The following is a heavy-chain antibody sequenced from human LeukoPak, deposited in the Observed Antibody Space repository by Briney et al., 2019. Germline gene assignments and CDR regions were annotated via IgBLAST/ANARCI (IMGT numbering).Heavy chain of an antibody. CDR1: GFTFSDYY. CDR3: AREPTPPTY. J-gene: IGHJ4*02. D-gene: IGHD4-17*01. Sequence: PGGSLRLSCAASGFTFSDYYMSWLRQAPGKGLEWLSYISNSGTIIYYADSVKGRFTISRDNAKNSLYLQMNSLRADDTAVYYCAREPTPPTYWGQGTLVTVSS. CDR2: ISNSGTII. V-gene: IGHV3-11*01.